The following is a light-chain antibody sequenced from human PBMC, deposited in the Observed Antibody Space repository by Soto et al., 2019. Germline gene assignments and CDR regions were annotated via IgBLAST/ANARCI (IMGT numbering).Light chain of an antibody. J-gene: IGKJ3*01. CDR2: GAS. CDR3: QKYGSSPFT. Sequence: EIVLTQSPGTLSLSPGEGATLSCRASQSVSSSYLAWYQQKPGQAPRLIIYGASTRATGIPDRFSGSGSGTDFTLIISRLAPEDFAVYYFQKYGSSPFTFGPGTKVDIK. V-gene: IGKV3-20*01. CDR1: QSVSSSY.